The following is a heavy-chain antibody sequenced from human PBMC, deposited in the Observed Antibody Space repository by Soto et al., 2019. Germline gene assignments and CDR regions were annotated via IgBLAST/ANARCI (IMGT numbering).Heavy chain of an antibody. CDR1: GFIFSNYA. D-gene: IGHD5-12*01. CDR2: ITSTGSST. CDR3: AKGAEGYVVSSLDY. J-gene: IGHJ4*02. Sequence: EVQLLESGGGFVQPGGSLRLSCAASGFIFSNYAMTWVRQAPGKGLEWVSAITSTGSSTYYADSVKGRLTISIDNSKNTLYLQINTLTAEDTAVYYCAKGAEGYVVSSLDYWGQGTLVTVSS. V-gene: IGHV3-23*01.